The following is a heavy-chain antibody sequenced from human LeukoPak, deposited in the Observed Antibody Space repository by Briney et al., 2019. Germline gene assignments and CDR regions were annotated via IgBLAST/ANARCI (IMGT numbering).Heavy chain of an antibody. V-gene: IGHV1-18*01. CDR3: ARVMRRTYYYYYYMDV. D-gene: IGHD3-16*01. CDR1: GYTFTSYG. Sequence: ASVKVSCKAPGYTFTSYGISWVRQAPGQGLEWMGWISAYNGNTNYAQKLQGRVTMTTDTSTSTAYMELRSLRSDDTAVYYCARVMRRTYYYYYYMDVWGKGTTVTVSS. J-gene: IGHJ6*03. CDR2: ISAYNGNT.